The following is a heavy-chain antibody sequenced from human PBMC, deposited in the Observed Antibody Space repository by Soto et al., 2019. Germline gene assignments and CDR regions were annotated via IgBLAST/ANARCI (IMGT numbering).Heavy chain of an antibody. CDR3: AKDGIRKDDY. CDR2: ISDSGSKT. J-gene: IGHJ4*02. Sequence: GGSLRLSCSASGFSISDYAMSWVRQAPGKGLEWVSSISDSGSKTFYADSVKGRFAISGDTSKNTVYMQMNNLRAEDTALYYCAKDGIRKDDYWGQGAVVTVSS. V-gene: IGHV3-23*01. CDR1: GFSISDYA.